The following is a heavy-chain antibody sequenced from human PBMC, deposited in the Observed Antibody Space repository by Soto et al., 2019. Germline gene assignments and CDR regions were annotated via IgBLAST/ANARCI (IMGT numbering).Heavy chain of an antibody. J-gene: IGHJ4*02. D-gene: IGHD6-19*01. CDR1: GDSVSSNTAA. CDR2: TYYRSNWRH. CDR3: ARGVAGSGFDL. V-gene: IGHV6-1*01. Sequence: PSQTLSLTCAISGDSVSSNTAAWNCIRSSPSRGLEWLGRTYYRSNWRHDYAVSVKSRITVNPDTSKNHFSLQLNSVTPDDTAVYYCARGVAGSGFDLWGQGTLVTSPQ.